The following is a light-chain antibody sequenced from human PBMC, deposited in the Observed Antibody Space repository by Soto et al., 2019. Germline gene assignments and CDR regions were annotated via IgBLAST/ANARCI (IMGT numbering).Light chain of an antibody. J-gene: IGLJ3*02. CDR2: STS. V-gene: IGLV7-43*01. CDR1: TGAVTSGYY. CDR3: LLYYGGAQLWV. Sequence: QAVVTQEPSLTVFPGGTVTLTCASRTGAVTSGYYPNWFQQKPGQAPRPLIYSTSNKHSWTPARFSGSLLGDKAALTLSGVQPEDEAEYYCLLYYGGAQLWVFGGGTQLTVL.